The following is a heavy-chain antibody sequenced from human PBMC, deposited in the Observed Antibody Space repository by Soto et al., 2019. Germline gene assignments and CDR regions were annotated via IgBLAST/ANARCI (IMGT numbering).Heavy chain of an antibody. CDR1: GDSISSSTHP. J-gene: IGHJ4*02. V-gene: IGHV4-39*01. CDR2: ISYSGSA. CDR3: ARHALNGDGGRHYFDC. D-gene: IGHD2-8*01. Sequence: PSETLSLTCTVSGDSISSSTHPWGWIRQPPGKGLEWIATISYSGSAYYNPSLRSRVTPSVDTSQKQFSLKLPSVAAADTAVYYCARHALNGDGGRHYFDCWGQGTLVTVSS.